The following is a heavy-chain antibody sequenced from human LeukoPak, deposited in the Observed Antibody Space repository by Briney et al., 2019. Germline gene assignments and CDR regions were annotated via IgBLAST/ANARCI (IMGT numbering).Heavy chain of an antibody. V-gene: IGHV3-30*04. CDR3: ARGRSTWYPLFYNMDV. D-gene: IGHD6-13*01. J-gene: IGHJ6*02. CDR1: GFTFSSYD. Sequence: SGGSLRLSCAASGFTFSSYDMHWVRQAPGKGLEWVAVISYDGRNNFYADSVRGRLTISRDNSKNTLYLQMNSLRAEDTAVYYCARGRSTWYPLFYNMDVWGHGTTVTVSS. CDR2: ISYDGRNN.